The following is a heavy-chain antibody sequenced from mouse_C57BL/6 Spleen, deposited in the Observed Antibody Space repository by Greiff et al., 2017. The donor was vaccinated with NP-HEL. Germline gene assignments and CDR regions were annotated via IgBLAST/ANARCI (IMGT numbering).Heavy chain of an antibody. Sequence: EVKVVESGGGLVKPGGSLKLSCAASGFTFSSYAMSWVRQTPEKRLEWVATISDGGSYTYYPDNVKGRFTISRDNAKNNLYLQMSHLKSEDTAMYYCARHSNYVGWFAYWGQGTLVTVSA. CDR3: ARHSNYVGWFAY. V-gene: IGHV5-4*03. CDR2: ISDGGSYT. J-gene: IGHJ3*01. CDR1: GFTFSSYA. D-gene: IGHD2-5*01.